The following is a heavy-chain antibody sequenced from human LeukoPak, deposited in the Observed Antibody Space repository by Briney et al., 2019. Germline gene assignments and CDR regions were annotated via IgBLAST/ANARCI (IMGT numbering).Heavy chain of an antibody. V-gene: IGHV3-7*01. D-gene: IGHD3-10*01. J-gene: IGHJ4*02. CDR3: ARGPPYGSRSDFFDY. CDR1: GFTLSSYW. CDR2: VKHDVGEK. Sequence: GGSMRLSCAASGFTLSSYWMTWVRQAPGKGLEWVPSVKHDVGEKYYVDSVKGRFTISRDNAKNSRYLQMDSLRVEDTAVYYCARGPPYGSRSDFFDYWGQRTLVTVSS.